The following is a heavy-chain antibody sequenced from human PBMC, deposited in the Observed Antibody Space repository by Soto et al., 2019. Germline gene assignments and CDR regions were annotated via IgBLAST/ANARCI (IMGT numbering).Heavy chain of an antibody. CDR2: IFYRGNT. D-gene: IGHD1-1*01. Sequence: SETLSLTCTVSGGPISGYYWSWIRQPPGKGLEWIGYIFYRGNTLYNPSLQSRVTISVDTSKNQFFLGLTSVTAADTAVYYCTRHAIIPKLQYGMDVWGQGASVTVSS. J-gene: IGHJ6*02. CDR3: TRHAIIPKLQYGMDV. CDR1: GGPISGYY. V-gene: IGHV4-59*01.